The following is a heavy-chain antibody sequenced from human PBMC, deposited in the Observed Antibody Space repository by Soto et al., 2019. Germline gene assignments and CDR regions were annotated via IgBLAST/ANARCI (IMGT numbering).Heavy chain of an antibody. J-gene: IGHJ4*02. D-gene: IGHD3-10*01. CDR1: GGSFSAYY. CDR2: ISHSGST. CDR3: ARARRGLLWFGNYYFDY. Sequence: SETLSLTCAVYGGSFSAYYWSWIRQPPGKGLEWIGEISHSGSTNYNPSLKSRVIISVDTSKNQFSLKLNSVTTADTAVYYCARARRGLLWFGNYYFDYWGQGTPVTVS. V-gene: IGHV4-34*01.